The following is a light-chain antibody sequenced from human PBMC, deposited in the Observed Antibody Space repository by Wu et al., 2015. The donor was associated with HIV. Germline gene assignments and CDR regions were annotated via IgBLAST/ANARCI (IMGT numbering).Light chain of an antibody. Sequence: EIVLTQSPGTLSLSPGERATLSCRASQSVSSSYLAWYQQKPGQAPRLLIYGASSRATGIPDRFSGSGSGTDFTLTINRLEPEDFAVYYCQQFGTSPPWTFGRGDQGGNQT. V-gene: IGKV3-20*01. J-gene: IGKJ1*01. CDR3: QQFGTSPPWT. CDR2: GAS. CDR1: QSVSSSY.